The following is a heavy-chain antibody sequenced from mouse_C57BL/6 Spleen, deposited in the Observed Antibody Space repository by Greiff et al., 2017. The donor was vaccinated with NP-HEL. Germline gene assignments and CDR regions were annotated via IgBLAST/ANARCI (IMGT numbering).Heavy chain of an antibody. Sequence: VQLQQPGAELVRPGTSVKLSCKASGYTFTSYWMHWVKQRPGQGLEWIGVIDPSDSYTNYNQKFKGKATLTVDTSSSTAYMQLSSLTSEDSAVYYCARSDSSGYVRDYYAMDYWGQGTSVTVSS. CDR1: GYTFTSYW. J-gene: IGHJ4*01. V-gene: IGHV1-59*01. CDR3: ARSDSSGYVRDYYAMDY. CDR2: IDPSDSYT. D-gene: IGHD3-2*02.